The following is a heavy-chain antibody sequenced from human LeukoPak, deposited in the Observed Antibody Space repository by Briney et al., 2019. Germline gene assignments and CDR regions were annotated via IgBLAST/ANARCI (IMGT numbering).Heavy chain of an antibody. CDR3: ARVYGGNGEWFVP. CDR2: ISYSGST. Sequence: PSETLSLTCTVSGGSISSYYWSWIRQPPGKGLKWIGYISYSGSTNYNPSLKSRVTISVDTSKNQFSLKLSSVTAADTAVYYCARVYGGNGEWFVPWGQGTLVTVSS. CDR1: GGSISSYY. D-gene: IGHD4-23*01. J-gene: IGHJ5*02. V-gene: IGHV4-59*01.